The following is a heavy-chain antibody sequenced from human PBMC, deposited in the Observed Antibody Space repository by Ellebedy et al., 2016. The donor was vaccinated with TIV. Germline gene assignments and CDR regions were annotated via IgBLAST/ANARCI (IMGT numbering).Heavy chain of an antibody. CDR3: AAANYYFYGKDV. Sequence: GESLKISCAASGFPFSSFEFNWVRQSPGKGLEWVSYISSSGTTKYYADSVKGRFTISRDNAKNSLDLQMNSLRAEDTAVYYCAAANYYFYGKDVWGQGTRVTVSS. V-gene: IGHV3-48*03. CDR1: GFPFSSFE. J-gene: IGHJ6*02. D-gene: IGHD2-15*01. CDR2: ISSSGTTK.